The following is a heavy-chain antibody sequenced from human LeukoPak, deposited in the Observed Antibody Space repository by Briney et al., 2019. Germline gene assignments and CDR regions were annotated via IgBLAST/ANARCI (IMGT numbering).Heavy chain of an antibody. J-gene: IGHJ4*02. V-gene: IGHV4-34*01. D-gene: IGHD2-2*01. CDR2: STHSGST. CDR1: GGSFSGHY. Sequence: PSETLSLTCAVYGGSFSGHYWTWIRQPPGKGLEWIGESTHSGSTNYNPSLKSRFTISVDTSKNQFSLKLTSVTAADTAVYHCARGRTGAAALDFWGPGTLVTVSS. CDR3: ARGRTGAAALDF.